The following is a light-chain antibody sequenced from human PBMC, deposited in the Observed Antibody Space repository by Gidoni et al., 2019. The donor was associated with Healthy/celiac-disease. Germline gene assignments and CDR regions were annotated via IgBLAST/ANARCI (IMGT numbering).Light chain of an antibody. CDR2: AAS. CDR3: QQTFSTPTWT. V-gene: IGKV1-39*01. Sequence: DIQMTQSPSSLSASVGDRVTITCRTSQSISYYLNWYQQRPGKAPKLLIYAASSLQSGVPSRFSGSGSGTDFTLTISSLQPEDFATYYCQQTFSTPTWTFGHGTKVEIK. J-gene: IGKJ1*01. CDR1: QSISYY.